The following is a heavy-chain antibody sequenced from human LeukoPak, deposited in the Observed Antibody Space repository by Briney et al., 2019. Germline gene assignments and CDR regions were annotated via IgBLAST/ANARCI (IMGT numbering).Heavy chain of an antibody. CDR3: ARGQLDSYNPFDY. V-gene: IGHV3-48*01. CDR2: ISRSSGAI. D-gene: IGHD1-1*01. Sequence: GGSLGLSCTASGFTFSSYSMNWVRQAPGKGLEWISYISRSSGAIYYADSVKGRFTISRDNAENSLYLRMSSLRAVDTAVYFCARGQLDSYNPFDYWGQGILVTVSS. J-gene: IGHJ4*02. CDR1: GFTFSSYS.